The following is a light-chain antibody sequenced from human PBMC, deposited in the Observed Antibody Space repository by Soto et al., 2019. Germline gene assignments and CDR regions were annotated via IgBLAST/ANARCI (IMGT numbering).Light chain of an antibody. CDR1: QDISNY. J-gene: IGKJ2*01. CDR3: QQYDNLPPYT. V-gene: IGKV1-33*01. Sequence: DIQMTQSPSSLSASVGDRVTITCQASQDISNYLNWYQQKPGKAPKLLNYDASNLETGVPSRFSGSGSGTDFTSTISSLQPEDIATYYCQQYDNLPPYTFGQGTKLEIK. CDR2: DAS.